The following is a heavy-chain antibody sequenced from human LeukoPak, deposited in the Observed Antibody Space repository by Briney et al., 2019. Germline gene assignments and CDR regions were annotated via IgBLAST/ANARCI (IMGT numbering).Heavy chain of an antibody. CDR3: AAVVPAVMGYFDY. J-gene: IGHJ4*02. V-gene: IGHV1-69*13. Sequence: SVKVSCKASGGTFSSYAISWVRQAPGQGLEWMGGIIPIFGTANCAQKFQGRVTITADESTSTAYMELSSLRSEDTAVYYCAAVVPAVMGYFDYWGQGTLVTVSS. D-gene: IGHD2-2*01. CDR2: IIPIFGTA. CDR1: GGTFSSYA.